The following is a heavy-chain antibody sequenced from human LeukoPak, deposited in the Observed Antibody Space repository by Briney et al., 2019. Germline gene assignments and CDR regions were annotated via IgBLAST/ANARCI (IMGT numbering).Heavy chain of an antibody. V-gene: IGHV3-74*01. CDR1: GFTFSSYW. CDR2: INSDGSST. D-gene: IGHD5-24*01. Sequence: GGSLRLSRAASGFTFSSYWMHWVRQAPGKGLVWVSRINSDGSSTTYADSVKGRFTISRDGAKNTVYLQMNSLRAEDTAVYYCARRMATRYYSGMDFWGQGTTVTVSS. J-gene: IGHJ6*02. CDR3: ARRMATRYYSGMDF.